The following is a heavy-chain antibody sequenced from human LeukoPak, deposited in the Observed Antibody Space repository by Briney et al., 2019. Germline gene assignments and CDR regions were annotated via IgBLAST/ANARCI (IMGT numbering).Heavy chain of an antibody. J-gene: IGHJ4*02. V-gene: IGHV3-43*01. CDR1: GFRFDEYN. Sequence: PGGSLRLSCATSGFRFDEYNIHWVRQPPGRGLEWVSVIDRDSGGTHYADSVRGRFTISRDNIKKSLNLQMNSLTTEDTDFYYCAKEHNTGWPNLDYWGQGTLVTVSS. CDR2: IDRDSGGT. D-gene: IGHD6-19*01. CDR3: AKEHNTGWPNLDY.